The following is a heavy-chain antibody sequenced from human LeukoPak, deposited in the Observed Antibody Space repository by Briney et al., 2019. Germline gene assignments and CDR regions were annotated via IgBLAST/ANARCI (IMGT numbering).Heavy chain of an antibody. CDR3: ARETNTGYFDY. D-gene: IGHD5-18*01. V-gene: IGHV3-48*03. Sequence: GGSLKLSCAASGFTFSSYEMNWVRQAPGKGLEWVSYISSSGSTIYYADSVKGRFTISRDNAKNSLYLQMNSLRAEDTAAYYCARETNTGYFDYWGQGTLVTVSS. J-gene: IGHJ4*02. CDR1: GFTFSSYE. CDR2: ISSSGSTI.